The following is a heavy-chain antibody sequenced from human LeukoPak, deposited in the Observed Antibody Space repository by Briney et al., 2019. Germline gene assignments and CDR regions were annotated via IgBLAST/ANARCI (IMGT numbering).Heavy chain of an antibody. CDR1: GFSLTTSGMC. Sequence: SGPALVKPTQTLTLTCAFSGFSLTTSGMCVSWIRQPPGKALEGLARIDWDDERYYSTSLKTRLTISKDTSKNQVVLTMTNLDPVDTATYFCARMSGGLWSSKYYFDYWGQGALVTVSS. CDR3: ARMSGGLWSSKYYFDY. CDR2: IDWDDER. J-gene: IGHJ4*02. D-gene: IGHD3-16*01. V-gene: IGHV2-70*11.